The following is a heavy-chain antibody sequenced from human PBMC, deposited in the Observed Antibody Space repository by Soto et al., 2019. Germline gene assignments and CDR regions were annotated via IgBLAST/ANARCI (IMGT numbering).Heavy chain of an antibody. V-gene: IGHV2-5*02. Sequence: QITLKEAGPTLVKPTQTLTLTCSFSGFSLITIGVGVGWIRQPPGKALEWFALIYCDDDKGYSTSLKSRLTITKDTSRNQVVLTMTNIDPADTATYYCAHTMAQIIFDYWGQGTLVTVSS. CDR1: GFSLITIGVG. CDR2: IYCDDDK. CDR3: AHTMAQIIFDY. J-gene: IGHJ4*02.